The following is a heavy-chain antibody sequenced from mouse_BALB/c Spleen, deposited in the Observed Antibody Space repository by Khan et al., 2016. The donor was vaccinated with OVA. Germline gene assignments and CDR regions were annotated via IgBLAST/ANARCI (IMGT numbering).Heavy chain of an antibody. CDR3: ARRGIYYCCSSQISSYYYAMDY. Sequence: QIQLVQSGPELKKPGETVKISCKASGYTFTNYGMNWVKQAPGKGLKWMGWINTYTREPTYADDFKGRFAFSLETSASTAYLQINNLKNEDTVTNFCARRGIYYCCSSQISSYYYAMDYWGQGTSVTVSS. CDR1: GYTFTNYG. V-gene: IGHV9-3-1*01. J-gene: IGHJ4*01. CDR2: INTYTREP. D-gene: IGHD1-1*01.